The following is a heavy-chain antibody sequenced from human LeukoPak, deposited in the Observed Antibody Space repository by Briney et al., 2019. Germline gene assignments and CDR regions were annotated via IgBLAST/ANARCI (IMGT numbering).Heavy chain of an antibody. CDR1: GSTFSNSA. Sequence: GGSLRLSCAASGSTFSNSAMNWVRQVPGKGLEWVSSIDYDSSHIYYAASVRGRFTISRDNARNSVYLQMNSLRVEDTAVYYCARDPLRYLRVGHYDYWGQGTLVAVSS. CDR2: IDYDSSHI. V-gene: IGHV3-21*01. J-gene: IGHJ4*02. D-gene: IGHD3-9*01. CDR3: ARDPLRYLRVGHYDY.